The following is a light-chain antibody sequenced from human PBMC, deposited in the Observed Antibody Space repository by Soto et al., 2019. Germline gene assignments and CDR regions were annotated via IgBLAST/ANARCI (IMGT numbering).Light chain of an antibody. CDR3: QQRKSYPRT. CDR1: QGINIF. J-gene: IGKJ2*01. Sequence: DIQLTQSPSFLSASVGDRVTITCRASQGINIFLAWFQQKPGKAPNLLISAASTLQSGVPSRFSGSGSETEFTLTITCLQPEDSATYYCQQRKSYPRTFGQGTKVEIK. V-gene: IGKV1-9*01. CDR2: AAS.